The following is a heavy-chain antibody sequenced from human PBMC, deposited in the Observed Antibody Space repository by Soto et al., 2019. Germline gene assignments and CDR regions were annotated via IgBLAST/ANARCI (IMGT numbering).Heavy chain of an antibody. CDR2: IYYSGST. J-gene: IGHJ6*02. D-gene: IGHD3-3*01. CDR3: AGGPYDFWSGYSLDV. CDR1: GGSISSYY. Sequence: SETLSLTCTVSGGSISSYYWSWIRQPPGKGLEWIGYIYYSGSTNYNPSLKSRVTISVDTSKNQFSLKLSSVTAADTAVYYCAGGPYDFWSGYSLDVWGQGTTGTVS. V-gene: IGHV4-59*01.